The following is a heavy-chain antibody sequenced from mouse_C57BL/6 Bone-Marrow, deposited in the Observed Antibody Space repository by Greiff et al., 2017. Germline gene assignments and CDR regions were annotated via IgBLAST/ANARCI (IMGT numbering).Heavy chain of an antibody. CDR3: AIEGIRWSYYCDD. Sequence: QVQLQQPGAELVKPGASVKLSCKASGYTFTSYWMHWVKQRPGRGLEWIGRIDPDSGGTKYNEKFQSKATLTVDKPSSTAYMHLSSLTSEDSAVYYCAIEGIRWSYYCDDWGQGATLTVAS. CDR1: GYTFTSYW. V-gene: IGHV1-72*01. CDR2: IDPDSGGT. D-gene: IGHD2-3*01. J-gene: IGHJ2*01.